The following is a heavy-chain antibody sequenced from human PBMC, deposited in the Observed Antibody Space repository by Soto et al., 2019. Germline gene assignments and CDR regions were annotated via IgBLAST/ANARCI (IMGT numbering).Heavy chain of an antibody. Sequence: SETLSLTCTVSGGSISSYYWSWIRQPPGKGLGWIGYIYYSGSTNYNPSLKSRVTISVDTSKNQFSLKLSSVTAADTAVYYCAREIYSSSGGRYYYGMDVWGQGTTVTVSS. CDR2: IYYSGST. CDR1: GGSISSYY. CDR3: AREIYSSSGGRYYYGMDV. V-gene: IGHV4-59*01. D-gene: IGHD6-13*01. J-gene: IGHJ6*02.